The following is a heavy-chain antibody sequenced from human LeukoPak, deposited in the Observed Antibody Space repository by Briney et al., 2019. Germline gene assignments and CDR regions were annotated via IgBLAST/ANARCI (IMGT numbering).Heavy chain of an antibody. J-gene: IGHJ3*02. CDR3: ARDADMGATITGAFDI. CDR2: IKQDGSEK. Sequence: PGGSLRLSCAASGFTFRSYWMSWVRQAPGKGLEWVANIKQDGSEKYYVDSVKGRFTVSRDNAKNSLYLQMNSLRVEDTAVYYCARDADMGATITGAFDIWGQGTKVTVSS. CDR1: GFTFRSYW. D-gene: IGHD5-24*01. V-gene: IGHV3-7*01.